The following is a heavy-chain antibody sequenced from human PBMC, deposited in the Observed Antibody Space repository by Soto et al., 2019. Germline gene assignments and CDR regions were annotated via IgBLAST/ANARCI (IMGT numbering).Heavy chain of an antibody. CDR3: AKWHTYYYDSRGFSGFDC. J-gene: IGHJ4*02. V-gene: IGHV3-23*01. CDR1: GLTFSRYA. D-gene: IGHD3-22*01. CDR2: MSGGGETT. Sequence: EVPLLESGGGLVQPGGSLRLSCAASGLTFSRYAMTWVRQAPGKGLEWVSAMSGGGETTYYADSVKGRFTISRDNSRNTLYLQMNSLRAEDTAAYYCAKWHTYYYDSRGFSGFDCWGRGTLVTVSS.